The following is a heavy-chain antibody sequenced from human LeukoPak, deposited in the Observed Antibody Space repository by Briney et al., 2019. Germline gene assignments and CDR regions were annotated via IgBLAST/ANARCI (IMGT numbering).Heavy chain of an antibody. J-gene: IGHJ4*02. Sequence: GRSLRLSCAVSGFTFSSYVFQCVRQAPGKGLEWVAVIWYDGSNKYYADSVKGRFTISRDDSKNTLYLQMNSLRAEDTAVYYCARGTSLGKCDYWGQGTLVTVSS. D-gene: IGHD7-27*01. CDR2: IWYDGSNK. CDR1: GFTFSSYV. V-gene: IGHV3-33*01. CDR3: ARGTSLGKCDY.